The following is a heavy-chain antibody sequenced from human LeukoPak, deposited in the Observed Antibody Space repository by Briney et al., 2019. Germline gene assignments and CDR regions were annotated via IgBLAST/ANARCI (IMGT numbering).Heavy chain of an antibody. CDR3: ARRVAAAGIRWFDP. CDR1: GYTFTGYY. D-gene: IGHD6-13*01. Sequence: ASVKVSCKASGYTFTGYYMHWVRQAPGQGLEWMGWINPNSGGTNYAQKFQGRVTMTRDTSISTAYMELSRLRSDDTAVYYCARRVAAAGIRWFDPWGQGTLVTVSS. CDR2: INPNSGGT. V-gene: IGHV1-2*02. J-gene: IGHJ5*02.